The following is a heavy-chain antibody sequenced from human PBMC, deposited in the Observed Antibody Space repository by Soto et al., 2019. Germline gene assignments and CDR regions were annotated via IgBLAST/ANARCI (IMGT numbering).Heavy chain of an antibody. CDR3: ARTKYDRSAYYYWYLVF. D-gene: IGHD3-22*01. CDR2: IIPIFGTA. Sequence: QVELVQSGAEVKKPGSSVKVSCQASEDTFRNYAISWVRHAPGQGLEWMGGIIPIFGTANYAQKFQGRFTIPADTCANTMYLELSSLRSEETAVYYCARTKYDRSAYYYWYLVFWGRGTLVTVSS. CDR1: EDTFRNYA. V-gene: IGHV1-69*06. J-gene: IGHJ2*01.